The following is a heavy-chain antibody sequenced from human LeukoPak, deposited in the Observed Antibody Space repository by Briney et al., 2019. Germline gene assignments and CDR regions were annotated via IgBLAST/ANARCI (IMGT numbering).Heavy chain of an antibody. CDR2: IDRGVGST. V-gene: IGHV3-23*01. CDR3: AKKGQADDGGKPD. Sequence: GGSLRLSCAASGFTFSIYDLSWVRQAPGKGLECVSAIDRGVGSTYYADSVKGRFTISRDNSKNTLYLQMNNLRVDDTAVYYCAKKGQADDGGKPDWGQGTLVTVSS. J-gene: IGHJ4*02. CDR1: GFTFSIYD.